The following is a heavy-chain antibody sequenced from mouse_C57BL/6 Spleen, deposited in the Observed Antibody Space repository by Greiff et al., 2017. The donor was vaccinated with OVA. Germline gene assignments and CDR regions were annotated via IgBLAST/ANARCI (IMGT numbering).Heavy chain of an antibody. Sequence: EVHLVESGGGLVKPGGSLKLSCAASGFTFSDYGMHWVRQAPEKGLEWVAYISSGSSTIYYADTVKGRFTISRDNAKNTLFLQMTSLRSEDTAMYYCARKDYGSSSYYAMDYWGQGTSVTVSS. CDR3: ARKDYGSSSYYAMDY. V-gene: IGHV5-17*01. J-gene: IGHJ4*01. CDR2: ISSGSSTI. D-gene: IGHD1-1*01. CDR1: GFTFSDYG.